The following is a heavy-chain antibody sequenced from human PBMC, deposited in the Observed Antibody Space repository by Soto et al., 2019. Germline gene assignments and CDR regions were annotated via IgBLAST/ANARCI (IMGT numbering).Heavy chain of an antibody. CDR1: GGSISSYY. CDR3: ARAKAPLYSSSWYWFDP. V-gene: IGHV4-59*08. J-gene: IGHJ5*02. D-gene: IGHD6-13*01. CDR2: IYYSGST. Sequence: SETLSLTCTVPGGSISSYYWSWIRQPPGKGLEWIGYIYYSGSTNYNPSLKSRVTISVDTSKNQFSLKLSSVTAADTAVYYCARAKAPLYSSSWYWFDPWGQGTLVTVSS.